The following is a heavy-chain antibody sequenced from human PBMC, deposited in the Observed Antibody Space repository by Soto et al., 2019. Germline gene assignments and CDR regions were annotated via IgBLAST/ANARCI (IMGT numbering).Heavy chain of an antibody. J-gene: IGHJ6*02. D-gene: IGHD3-10*01. V-gene: IGHV4-34*01. CDR3: ARGQLVWYGDLTPYYRDMDV. Sequence: SETLSLTCAFYGGSFDDFYWSRVRQSPGKGLEWIGEISHDGGTNYSPSLASRISISADTSKNQFSLHLKSVTAADTGLYYCARGQLVWYGDLTPYYRDMDVWGQGTTVTVSS. CDR2: ISHDGGT. CDR1: GGSFDDFY.